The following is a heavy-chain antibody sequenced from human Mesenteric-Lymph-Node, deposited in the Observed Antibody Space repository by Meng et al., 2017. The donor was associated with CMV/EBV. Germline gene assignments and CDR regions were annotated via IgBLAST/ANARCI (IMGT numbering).Heavy chain of an antibody. J-gene: IGHJ4*02. D-gene: IGHD3-3*01. Sequence: WIRQPPGKGLEWVGRIKSDGTTDYAAPVKGRFTISRDNSKNTLYLQLNSLNTEDTAVYHCTTSPLNYDFWSGYFYFDYWGQGTLVTVSS. CDR3: TTSPLNYDFWSGYFYFDY. V-gene: IGHV3-15*01. CDR2: IKSDGTT.